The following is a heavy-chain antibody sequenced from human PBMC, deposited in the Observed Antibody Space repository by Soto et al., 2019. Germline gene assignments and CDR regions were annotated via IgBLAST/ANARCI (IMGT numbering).Heavy chain of an antibody. Sequence: EVQLLVSGGGLVQPGGSLRLSCAASGFPFSSYAMPWVRQAPGKGLEWVSGISGSGTITYDADSVKGRFTISRDKSKNTLYLQMNSLRADDTAVYYCAKSLSASPNYFFDSWGQGTLVTVSS. J-gene: IGHJ4*02. V-gene: IGHV3-23*01. CDR3: AKSLSASPNYFFDS. CDR1: GFPFSSYA. CDR2: ISGSGTIT. D-gene: IGHD1-1*01.